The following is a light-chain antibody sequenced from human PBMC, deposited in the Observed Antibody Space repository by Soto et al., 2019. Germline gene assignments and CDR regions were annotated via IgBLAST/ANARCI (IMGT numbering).Light chain of an antibody. CDR2: GAS. Sequence: EIVLTQSPATLSLSPGERATLSCRASQSVSSYLAWYQQKPGQAPRLLIYGASNRATGIPARFSGSGSGTHFTLTIISLEPEDFAVYYCPPRSILYTFGQRTKLEI. J-gene: IGKJ2*01. CDR3: PPRSILYT. CDR1: QSVSSY. V-gene: IGKV3-11*01.